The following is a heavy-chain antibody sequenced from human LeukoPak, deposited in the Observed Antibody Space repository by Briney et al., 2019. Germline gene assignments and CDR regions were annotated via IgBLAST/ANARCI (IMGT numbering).Heavy chain of an antibody. CDR2: SNPSGGST. Sequence: ASVKVSCKASGYTFTSYYMHWVRQAPGQGLEWMGISNPSGGSTSYAQKFQGRVTMTRDTSTSTVYMELSSLRSEDTAVYYCARGPFVVVPAAIGWIDPWGQGTLVTVSS. V-gene: IGHV1-46*03. D-gene: IGHD2-2*01. CDR1: GYTFTSYY. CDR3: ARGPFVVVPAAIGWIDP. J-gene: IGHJ5*02.